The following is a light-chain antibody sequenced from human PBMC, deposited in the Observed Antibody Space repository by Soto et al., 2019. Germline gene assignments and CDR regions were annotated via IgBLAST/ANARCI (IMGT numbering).Light chain of an antibody. V-gene: IGLV2-14*01. Sequence: QSALTQPASVSGSPGQAITISCTGTSSDVGAYNYVSWYQQHPGKVPKLIIYDVSNRPSGISNRFSGSKSGNTASLTISGLQAEDEAEYYCSSYTDSSTLVFGGGTKVTVL. CDR2: DVS. J-gene: IGLJ2*01. CDR1: SSDVGAYNY. CDR3: SSYTDSSTLV.